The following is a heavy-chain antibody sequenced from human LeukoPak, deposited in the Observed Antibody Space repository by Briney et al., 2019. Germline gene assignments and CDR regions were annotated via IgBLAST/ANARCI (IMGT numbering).Heavy chain of an antibody. D-gene: IGHD3-16*01. CDR1: GGSISTYY. V-gene: IGHV4-39*01. CDR2: IYYSGST. J-gene: IGHJ4*02. CDR3: AKAPRGFGGVKALYFDY. Sequence: SETLSLTCTVSGGSISTYYWGWIRQPPGKGLEWIGSIYYSGSTYYNPSLKSRVTISVDTSKNQFSLKLSSVTAADTAVYYCAKAPRGFGGVKALYFDYWGQGTLVTVSS.